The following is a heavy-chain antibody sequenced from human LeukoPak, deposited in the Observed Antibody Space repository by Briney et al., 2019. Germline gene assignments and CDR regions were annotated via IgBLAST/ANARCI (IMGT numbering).Heavy chain of an antibody. J-gene: IGHJ4*02. CDR2: IYYSGST. V-gene: IGHV4-31*03. CDR3: ARVSESSHYDFWSGKYYFDY. Sequence: PSETLSLTCTVSGGSISSGGYYWSWIRQHPGKGLEWIGYIYYSGSTYYNPSLKSRVTISVDTSKNQFSLKLSSVTAADTAVYYCARVSESSHYDFWSGKYYFDYWGQGTLVTVSS. CDR1: GGSISSGGYY. D-gene: IGHD3-3*01.